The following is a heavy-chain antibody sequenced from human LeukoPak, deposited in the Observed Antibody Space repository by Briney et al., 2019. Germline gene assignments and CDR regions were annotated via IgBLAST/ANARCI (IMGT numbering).Heavy chain of an antibody. J-gene: IGHJ4*02. D-gene: IGHD1-26*01. V-gene: IGHV1-2*02. CDR2: INPNSGGT. CDR3: ARPVIVGATLYYFDY. CDR1: GYTFTGYY. Sequence: ASLKVSCKASGYTFTGYYMHWVRQAPGQGLEWMGWINPNSGGTNYAQKFQGTVTMTRDTSISTAYMELSRLRSDDTAVYYCARPVIVGATLYYFDYWGQGTLVTDSS.